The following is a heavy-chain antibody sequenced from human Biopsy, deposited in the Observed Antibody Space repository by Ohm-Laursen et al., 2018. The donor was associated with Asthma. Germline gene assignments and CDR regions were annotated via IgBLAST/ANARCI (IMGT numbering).Heavy chain of an antibody. V-gene: IGHV1-18*01. Sequence: VSSVKVSCQTSGYTFNSAGITWVRQAPGQGLEWMGWISVYNGNTKVAQKLQDRVTMITDTSTSTAYMELRSLRSDDTAVYFCARAVDYSHYYGIDVWGQGTTVTVS. D-gene: IGHD3-10*01. CDR2: ISVYNGNT. J-gene: IGHJ6*02. CDR1: GYTFNSAG. CDR3: ARAVDYSHYYGIDV.